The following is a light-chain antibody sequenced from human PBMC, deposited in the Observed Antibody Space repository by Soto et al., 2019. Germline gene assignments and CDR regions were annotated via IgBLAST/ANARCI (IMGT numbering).Light chain of an antibody. V-gene: IGLV2-14*01. J-gene: IGLJ1*01. CDR2: EVT. CDR3: SSFTSRFTFNYI. Sequence: QSVLTQPASVSGSPGQSITISCTGTSSDVGGYNYVSWYQQHPGKVPKIIIYEVTNRPSGVSNRFSGSKSGNTASLTISGLQAEDDADYYCSSFTSRFTFNYIFGTGTKVTVL. CDR1: SSDVGGYNY.